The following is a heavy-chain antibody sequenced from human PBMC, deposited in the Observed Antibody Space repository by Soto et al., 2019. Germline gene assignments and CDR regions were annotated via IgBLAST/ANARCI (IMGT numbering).Heavy chain of an antibody. CDR2: IYYSGST. CDR3: ASRMVRGVVEFDY. V-gene: IGHV4-59*06. CDR1: GGSIRSYY. J-gene: IGHJ4*02. D-gene: IGHD3-10*01. Sequence: SETLSLTCTVSGGSIRSYYCSWIRQHPGKGLEWIGYIYYSGSTYYNPSLKSRVTISVDTSKNQFSLKLSSVTAADTAVYYCASRMVRGVVEFDYWGQGTLVTVSS.